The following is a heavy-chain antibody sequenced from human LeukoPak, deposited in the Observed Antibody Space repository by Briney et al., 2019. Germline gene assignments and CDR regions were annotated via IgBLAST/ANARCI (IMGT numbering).Heavy chain of an antibody. CDR1: GYTLTELS. D-gene: IGHD3-22*01. V-gene: IGHV1-24*01. CDR2: FDPEDGGT. Sequence: ASVKVSCKVSGYTLTELSMHWVRQAPGKGLEWMGGFDPEDGGTIYAQKFQGRVTMTEDTSTDTAYMELSSLRSEDTAVYYCACSTSGYSSRTIDYWGQGTLVTVPS. CDR3: ACSTSGYSSRTIDY. J-gene: IGHJ4*02.